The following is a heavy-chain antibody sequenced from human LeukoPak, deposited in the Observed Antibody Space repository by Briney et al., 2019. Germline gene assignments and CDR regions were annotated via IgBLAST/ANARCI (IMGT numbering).Heavy chain of an antibody. Sequence: PGGSLRLSCAASGFTVSSNYMSWVRQAPGKGLEWVSVIYSGGSTYYADSVKGRFTISRDNSKNTLYLQMNSLRAEDTAVYYCAKLGIGEHEISGYFYETQSSGVDIWGQGTMVIVSS. D-gene: IGHD3-22*01. CDR1: GFTVSSNY. V-gene: IGHV3-53*01. CDR3: AKLGIGEHEISGYFYETQSSGVDI. J-gene: IGHJ3*02. CDR2: IYSGGST.